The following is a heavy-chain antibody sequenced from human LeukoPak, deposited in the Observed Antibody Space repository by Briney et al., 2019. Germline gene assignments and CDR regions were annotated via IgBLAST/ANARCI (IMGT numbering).Heavy chain of an antibody. CDR1: GYTFTSYG. J-gene: IGHJ4*02. D-gene: IGHD3-22*01. CDR3: ARDLGYDSSGYSFDY. CDR2: ISAYNGNT. Sequence: ASVKVSCKASGYTFTSYGISWVRQAPGQGLEWMGWISAYNGNTNYAQKLQGRVTMTTDTSTSTAYMELRSLRSDDTAVYYCARDLGYDSSGYSFDYWGQGTLVTVSS. V-gene: IGHV1-18*01.